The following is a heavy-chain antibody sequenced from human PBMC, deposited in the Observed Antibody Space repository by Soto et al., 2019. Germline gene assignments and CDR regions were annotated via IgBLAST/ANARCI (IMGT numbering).Heavy chain of an antibody. J-gene: IGHJ6*02. Sequence: QVQLVQSGAEVKKPGSSVKVSCKASGGTFSSYAISWVRQAPGQGLEWMGGIIPISDTTHYAQKFRGRVTITADESTSTAYMELSSLRSEDTAVYYCARSQGSSTSLEIYYYYYYGMDVWGQGTTVTVSS. CDR1: GGTFSSYA. CDR3: ARSQGSSTSLEIYYYYYYGMDV. CDR2: IIPISDTT. V-gene: IGHV1-69*01. D-gene: IGHD2-2*01.